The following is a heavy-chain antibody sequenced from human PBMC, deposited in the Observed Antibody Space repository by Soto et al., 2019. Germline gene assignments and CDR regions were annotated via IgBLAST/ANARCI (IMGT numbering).Heavy chain of an antibody. Sequence: GGSLRLSCAASGFTFDDYAMHWVRQAPGKGLEWVSGISWNSGSIGYADSVKGRFTISRDNAKNSLYLQMNSLRAEDTALYYCAKCWVGELDCNWFDPWGQGTLVTVSS. CDR1: GFTFDDYA. CDR3: AKCWVGELDCNWFDP. V-gene: IGHV3-9*01. CDR2: ISWNSGSI. J-gene: IGHJ5*02. D-gene: IGHD3-10*01.